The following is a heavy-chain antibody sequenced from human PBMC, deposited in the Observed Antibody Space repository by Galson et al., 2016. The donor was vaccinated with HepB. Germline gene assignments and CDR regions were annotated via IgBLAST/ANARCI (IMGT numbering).Heavy chain of an antibody. V-gene: IGHV2-5*02. CDR3: AHGQRGTTFDY. Sequence: PALVKPTQTLTLTCNFSGFSLTSGVVGVGWLRQPPGKALEWLALIYGDDDKTFSPSLRSRVTITKDTSKNKVVLRLTNVDPRDTATYCCAHGQRGTTFDYWGQGILVAVSS. D-gene: IGHD1-14*01. CDR2: IYGDDDK. CDR1: GFSLTSGVVG. J-gene: IGHJ4*02.